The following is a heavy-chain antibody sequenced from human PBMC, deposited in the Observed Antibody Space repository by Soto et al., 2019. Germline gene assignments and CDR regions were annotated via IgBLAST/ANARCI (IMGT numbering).Heavy chain of an antibody. D-gene: IGHD2-15*01. V-gene: IGHV4-39*01. J-gene: IGHJ5*02. Sequence: SETLSLTCTVSGDSISSGDYYWSWIRQPPGKGLEWIGSIYYSGSTYYNPSLKSRVTVSVDTSKNQFSLKLSSVTAADTAVYYCARHRSDFWFDPWGQGTLVTVSS. CDR3: ARHRSDFWFDP. CDR1: GDSISSGDYY. CDR2: IYYSGST.